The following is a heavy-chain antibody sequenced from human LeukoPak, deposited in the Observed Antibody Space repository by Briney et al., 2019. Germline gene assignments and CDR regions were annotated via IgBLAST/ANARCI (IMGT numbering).Heavy chain of an antibody. D-gene: IGHD5-18*01. CDR1: GFTFSSYS. CDR2: ISSSSSYI. J-gene: IGHJ4*02. V-gene: IGHV3-21*01. CDR3: ARDVDVGLWLGFDY. Sequence: GGSLRLSCAASGFTFSSYSMNWVRQAPGKGLEWVSSISSSSSYIYYTDSVKGRFTISRDNAKNSLYLQMNSLRAEDTAVYYCARDVDVGLWLGFDYWGQGTLVTVSS.